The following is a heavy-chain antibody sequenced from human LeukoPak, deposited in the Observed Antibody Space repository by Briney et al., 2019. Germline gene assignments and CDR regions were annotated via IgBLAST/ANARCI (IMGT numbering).Heavy chain of an antibody. CDR1: GFTFSSYS. CDR3: ARGATYAYYQDY. D-gene: IGHD1-26*01. J-gene: IGHJ4*02. V-gene: IGHV3-21*01. Sequence: GGSLRLSCAASGFTFSSYSMNWVRQAPGKGLEWVSSISSSSSYIYYADSVKGRFTISRDNAKNTLYLQMNSLRAEDTAVYYCARGATYAYYQDYWGQGTLVTVSS. CDR2: ISSSSSYI.